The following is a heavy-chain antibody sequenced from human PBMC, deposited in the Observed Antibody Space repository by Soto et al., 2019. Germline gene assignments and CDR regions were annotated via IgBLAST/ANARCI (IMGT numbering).Heavy chain of an antibody. D-gene: IGHD3-16*01. V-gene: IGHV1-69*06. J-gene: IGHJ3*02. CDR1: GGTFSSYA. CDR3: ARDYIWGSSNAFDI. CDR2: IIPIFGTA. Sequence: GASVKVSCKASGGTFSSYAISWVRQAPGQGLEWMGGIIPIFGTANYAQKFQGRVTITADKSTSTAYMELSRLRSEDTAVYYCARDYIWGSSNAFDIWGQGTMVTAS.